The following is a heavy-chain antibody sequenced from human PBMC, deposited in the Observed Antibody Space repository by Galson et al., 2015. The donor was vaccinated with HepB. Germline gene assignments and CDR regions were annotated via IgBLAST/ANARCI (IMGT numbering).Heavy chain of an antibody. D-gene: IGHD2-2*01. CDR2: ISSGSTII. V-gene: IGHV3-48*02. J-gene: IGHJ4*02. CDR1: GFTFSNYA. Sequence: SLRLSCAASGFTFSNYAMNWVRQAPGRGLEWVSYISSGSTIIYYADSVKGRFTIPRDNARNLLYLQMNSLRDEDTAVYYCARDDMRLCPDYWGQGTLVTVSS. CDR3: ARDDMRLCPDY.